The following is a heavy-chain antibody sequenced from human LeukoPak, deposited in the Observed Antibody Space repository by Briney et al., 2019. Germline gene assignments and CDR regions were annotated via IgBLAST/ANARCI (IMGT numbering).Heavy chain of an antibody. J-gene: IGHJ4*02. CDR1: GFTFSSYW. D-gene: IGHD3-10*01. V-gene: IGHV3-7*04. CDR2: IKQDGSEK. Sequence: GGSLRLSCAASGFTFSSYWMSWVRQAPGKGLEWVANIKQDGSEKYYVDSVKGRFTISRDNAKNSLYLQMNSLRAEDTAVYYCARDTLRSRYYYGSGSYLGYWGQGTLVTVSS. CDR3: ARDTLRSRYYYGSGSYLGY.